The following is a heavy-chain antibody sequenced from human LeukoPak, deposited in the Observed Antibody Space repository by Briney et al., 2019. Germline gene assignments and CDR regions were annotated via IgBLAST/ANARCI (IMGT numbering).Heavy chain of an antibody. Sequence: PWETLSLPCTVSGDSVSSGSYYWSWIRQPPGKVLVWYGYICYSGTTNYTPSRKSRVTISVDTSNTQFSLMLSSVTAADTAVYYCARGAYDSSGYYPLVYYYGMDVWGQGTTVTVSS. V-gene: IGHV4-61*01. CDR3: ARGAYDSSGYYPLVYYYGMDV. D-gene: IGHD3-22*01. CDR1: GDSVSSGSYY. J-gene: IGHJ6*02. CDR2: ICYSGTT.